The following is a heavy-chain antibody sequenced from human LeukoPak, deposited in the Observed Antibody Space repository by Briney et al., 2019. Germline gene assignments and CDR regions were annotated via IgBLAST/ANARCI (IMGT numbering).Heavy chain of an antibody. CDR3: AKEEGYSSSWYPTDSLPEWELLN. CDR1: GFTFSNYS. V-gene: IGHV3-48*01. J-gene: IGHJ4*02. D-gene: IGHD6-13*01. Sequence: GGSLRLSCAASGFTFSNYSMNWVRQAPGKGLEWVSYISSSSSSIFYADSVKGRFAISRDNAKNSLYLQMNSLRAEDTAVYYCAKEEGYSSSWYPTDSLPEWELLNWGQGTLVTVSS. CDR2: ISSSSSSI.